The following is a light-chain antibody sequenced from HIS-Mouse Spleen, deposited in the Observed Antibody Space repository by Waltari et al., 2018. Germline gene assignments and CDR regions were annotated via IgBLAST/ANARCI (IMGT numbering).Light chain of an antibody. V-gene: IGLV3-21*03. J-gene: IGLJ2*01. CDR2: EVS. Sequence: SYVLTQPPSVSVAPGKTARITCGGNNIGSKSVHWYQQKPGQAPVLVVYEVSDRPSGIPERFSGSNSGNTATLTISRVEAGDEADYYCQVWDSSSDHRVFGGGTKLTVL. CDR3: QVWDSSSDHRV. CDR1: NIGSKS.